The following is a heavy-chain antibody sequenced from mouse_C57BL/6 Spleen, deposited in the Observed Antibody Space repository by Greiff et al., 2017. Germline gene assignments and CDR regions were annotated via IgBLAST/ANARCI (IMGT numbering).Heavy chain of an antibody. V-gene: IGHV5-9-1*02. CDR1: GFTFSSYA. CDR3: TREYSNYVYFGY. D-gene: IGHD2-5*01. J-gene: IGHJ2*01. Sequence: EVKLMESGEGLVKPGGSLKLSCAASGFTFSSYAMSWVRQTPEKRLEWVAYISSGGDYIYYADTVKGRFTISRDNARNTLYLQMSSLKSEDTAMYYCTREYSNYVYFGYWGQGTTLTVSS. CDR2: ISSGGDYI.